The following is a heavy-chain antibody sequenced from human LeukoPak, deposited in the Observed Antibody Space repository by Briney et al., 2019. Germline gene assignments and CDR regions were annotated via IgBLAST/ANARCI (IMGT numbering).Heavy chain of an antibody. CDR2: IYTSGGT. Sequence: SQTLSLTCTVSGGSISSGGYFWRWIRQPAGKGLEWIGRIYTSGGTNYNPSLNSRVTVSIDTSTNQFSLGLTSVTAADTAVYYCATYCSHTSCHTGGGFQHWGQGTLVTVSS. CDR3: ATYCSHTSCHTGGGFQH. V-gene: IGHV4-61*02. J-gene: IGHJ1*01. D-gene: IGHD2-2*02. CDR1: GGSISSGGYF.